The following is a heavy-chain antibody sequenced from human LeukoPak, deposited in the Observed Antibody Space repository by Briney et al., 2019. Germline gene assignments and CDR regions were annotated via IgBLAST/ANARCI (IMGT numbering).Heavy chain of an antibody. CDR3: ARSLGGNPDY. J-gene: IGHJ4*02. CDR1: GFTASSSY. CDR2: IYSGSNT. V-gene: IGHV3-53*01. Sequence: PGGSLRLSCVLSGFTASSSYMAWVRQAPGKGLEWVSVIYSGSNTYYADSVKGRFTISRDNSENKVYLQMNSLRAEDTAVYYCARSLGGNPDYWGQGALVTVSS. D-gene: IGHD4-23*01.